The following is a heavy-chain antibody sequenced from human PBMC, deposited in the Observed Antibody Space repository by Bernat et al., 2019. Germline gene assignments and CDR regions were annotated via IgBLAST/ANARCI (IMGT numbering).Heavy chain of an antibody. CDR2: ISSSSSYT. J-gene: IGHJ6*03. Sequence: QVQLVESGGGLVKPGGSVRLSCAASGFTFSDYYMSWIRQAPGKGLDWVSYISSSSSYTNSAESVKGRFTISRDNAKNSLYLQMNSLRAEDTAVYYCARGTSTSAPYMDVWGKGTTVTVSS. CDR3: ARGTSTSAPYMDV. V-gene: IGHV3-11*05. CDR1: GFTFSDYY.